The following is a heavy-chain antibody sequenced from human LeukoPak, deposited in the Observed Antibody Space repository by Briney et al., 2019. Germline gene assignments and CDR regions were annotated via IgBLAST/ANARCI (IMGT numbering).Heavy chain of an antibody. CDR1: GFTFSSYA. D-gene: IGHD3-10*01. V-gene: IGHV3-30*01. Sequence: GGSLRLSCAASGFTFSSYAMHWVRQAPGKGLEWVAVISYDGSNKYYADSVKGRFTISRDNSKNTLYLQMNSLRAEDTAVYYCASHIYDSGSYGDNWGQGTLVTVSS. J-gene: IGHJ4*02. CDR2: ISYDGSNK. CDR3: ASHIYDSGSYGDN.